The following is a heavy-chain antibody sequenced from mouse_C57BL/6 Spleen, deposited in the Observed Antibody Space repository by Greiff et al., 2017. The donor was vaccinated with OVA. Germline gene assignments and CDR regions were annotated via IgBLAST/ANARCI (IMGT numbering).Heavy chain of an antibody. V-gene: IGHV5-17*01. Sequence: EVQLVESGGGLVKPGGSLKLSCAASGFTFRDYGMHWVRQAPEKGLEWVAYISSGSSTIYYADTVKGRFTISRDNAKNTLFLQMTSLRSEDTAMYYCAKSTVVAPMDYWGQGTSVTVSS. CDR1: GFTFRDYG. D-gene: IGHD1-1*01. J-gene: IGHJ4*01. CDR2: ISSGSSTI. CDR3: AKSTVVAPMDY.